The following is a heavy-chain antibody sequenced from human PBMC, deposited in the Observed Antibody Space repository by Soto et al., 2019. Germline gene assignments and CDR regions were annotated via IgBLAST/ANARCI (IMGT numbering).Heavy chain of an antibody. CDR1: GGSIGAAISSGNYY. Sequence: SETLSLTCTVSGGSIGAAISSGNYYWSWLRHHPGKGLEWIGYIYYSGRTYYNPSLKSRVTISLAPSQNQFSLQLRSVTSADTAVYYCARYCSGGSCFDWLDPWGQGTLVTVSS. V-gene: IGHV4-30-4*01. D-gene: IGHD2-15*01. CDR2: IYYSGRT. CDR3: ARYCSGGSCFDWLDP. J-gene: IGHJ5*02.